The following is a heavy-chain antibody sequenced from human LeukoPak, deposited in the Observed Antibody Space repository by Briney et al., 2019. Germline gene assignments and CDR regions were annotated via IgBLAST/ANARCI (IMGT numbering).Heavy chain of an antibody. CDR3: ARGHSGSYYEDY. Sequence: ASVKVSCKASGYTFTGYYMHWVRQAPGQGLEWMGWINPYSGGTNYAQKFQGRVTMTRDTSISTAYMELSRLRSDDTAVYYCARGHSGSYYEDYWGQGTLVTVSS. J-gene: IGHJ4*02. CDR1: GYTFTGYY. D-gene: IGHD1-26*01. CDR2: INPYSGGT. V-gene: IGHV1-2*02.